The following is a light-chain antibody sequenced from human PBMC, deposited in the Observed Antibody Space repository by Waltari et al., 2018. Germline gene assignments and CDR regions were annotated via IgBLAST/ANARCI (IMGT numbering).Light chain of an antibody. CDR3: QQYYEWQT. J-gene: IGKJ1*01. Sequence: EIVMTQSPAVLSVSPGQRPTLSCRASETVTSHLAWYQQKPGQAPRLLIYDVSTRAAGIPARFSGSGSETEFTLTVTSLQSEDCAVYYCQQYYEWQTFGPGTKVEIK. CDR1: ETVTSH. CDR2: DVS. V-gene: IGKV3D-15*01.